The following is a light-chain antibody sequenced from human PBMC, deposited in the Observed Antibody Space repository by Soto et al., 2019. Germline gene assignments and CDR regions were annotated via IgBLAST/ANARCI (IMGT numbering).Light chain of an antibody. J-gene: IGKJ4*01. Sequence: EIVLTQSPATLPLAPGERATLSYRASQSVGSDLAWYQQKPGQAPRVLSYDISSRATGTPVRFSRSGSGTDFTLTLSSLDPEDIAIYFCQQRSAWTLTFGGGSKVEI. CDR1: QSVGSD. CDR2: DIS. V-gene: IGKV3-11*01. CDR3: QQRSAWTLT.